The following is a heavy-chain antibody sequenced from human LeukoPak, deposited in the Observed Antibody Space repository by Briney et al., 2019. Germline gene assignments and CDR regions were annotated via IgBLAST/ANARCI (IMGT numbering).Heavy chain of an antibody. D-gene: IGHD4-23*01. CDR1: GYTFTDYY. CDR3: ARDTVAWDFDF. J-gene: IGHJ4*02. V-gene: IGHV1-2*07. CDR2: INPNTGVT. Sequence: ASVRVSCKASGYTFTDYYLHWVRQAPGQGFECMGWINPNTGVTDYAHKFQGRVTMTRDTSISTACMELSSLKSDDTAVYYCARDTVAWDFDFWGQGTLVTVSS.